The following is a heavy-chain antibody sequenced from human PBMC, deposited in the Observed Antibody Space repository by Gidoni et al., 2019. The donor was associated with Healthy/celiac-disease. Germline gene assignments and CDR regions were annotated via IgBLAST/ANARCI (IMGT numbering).Heavy chain of an antibody. V-gene: IGHV1-8*01. CDR2: MNPNSGNT. J-gene: IGHJ4*02. CDR1: GYTFTSYD. Sequence: QVQLVQSGAEVNKPGASVQVSCKASGYTFTSYDINWVRQATGQGLEWMGWMNPNSGNTGYAEKFQGRVTMNRNTSKSKADMELSSLRSGDTAVYYCARTGGWGGTWGQGTLVTVSS. CDR3: ARTGGWGGT. D-gene: IGHD3-10*01.